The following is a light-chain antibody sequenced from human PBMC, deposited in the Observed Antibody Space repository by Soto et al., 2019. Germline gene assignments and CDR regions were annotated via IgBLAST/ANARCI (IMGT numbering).Light chain of an antibody. CDR1: QSVSSY. V-gene: IGKV3-11*01. Sequence: EIVLTQPPATLSLSPGDRATLSCRASQSVSSYLAWYQQKPGQAPRLLIYDASNRATGIPARFSGSGSGTDFTLTISSLEPEDFAVYYCQQRSNWSWTFGQGTKVDIK. J-gene: IGKJ1*01. CDR3: QQRSNWSWT. CDR2: DAS.